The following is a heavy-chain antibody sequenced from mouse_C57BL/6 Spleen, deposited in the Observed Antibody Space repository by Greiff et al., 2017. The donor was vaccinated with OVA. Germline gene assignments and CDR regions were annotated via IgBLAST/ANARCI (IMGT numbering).Heavy chain of an antibody. CDR3: ARGGYGYDVAWFAY. V-gene: IGHV1-61*01. J-gene: IGHJ3*01. D-gene: IGHD2-2*01. CDR2: IYPSDSET. CDR1: GYTFTSYW. Sequence: VKLQQPGAELVRPGSSVKLSCKASGYTFTSYWMDWVKQRPGQGLEWIGNIYPSDSETHYNQKFKDKATLTVDKSSSTAYMQLSSLTSEDSAVYYCARGGYGYDVAWFAYWGQGTLVTVSA.